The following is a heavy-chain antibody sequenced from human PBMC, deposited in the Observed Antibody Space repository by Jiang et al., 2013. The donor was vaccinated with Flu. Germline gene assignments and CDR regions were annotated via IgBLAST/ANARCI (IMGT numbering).Heavy chain of an antibody. J-gene: IGHJ6*02. CDR2: IYSGGST. CDR1: GFTVSSNY. CDR3: ARVAYYYYYGMDV. Sequence: VQLVESGGGLIRPGGSLRLSCAASGFTVSSNYMSWVRQAPGKGLEWVSVIYSGGSTYYADSVKGRFTISRDNSKNTLYLQMNSLRAEDTAVYYCARVAYYYYYGMDVWGQGTTVTGLL. V-gene: IGHV3-53*01.